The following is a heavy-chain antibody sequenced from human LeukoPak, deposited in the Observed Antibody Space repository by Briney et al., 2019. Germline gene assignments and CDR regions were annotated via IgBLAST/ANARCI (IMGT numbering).Heavy chain of an antibody. D-gene: IGHD3-10*02. V-gene: IGHV3-23*01. CDR3: AKEELRRITMWGYMDV. J-gene: IGHJ6*03. Sequence: GGSLRLSCTVSGFTLSSYEMSWIRQAPGRGLEWVSSIDYSGGSSYYTDSVKGRFTISRDNSKNTLYLQMNSLSAEDTAFYYCAKEELRRITMWGYMDVWGKGTTVTISS. CDR2: IDYSGGSS. CDR1: GFTLSSYE.